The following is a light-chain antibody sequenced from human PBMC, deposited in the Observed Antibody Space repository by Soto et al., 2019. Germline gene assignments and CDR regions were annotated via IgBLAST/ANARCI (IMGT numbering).Light chain of an antibody. V-gene: IGKV4-1*01. CDR2: WAS. J-gene: IGKJ1*01. Sequence: DIVMTQSPDSLAVSLGERATINCKSSQSVLYSSNNKNYLAWYQQKPGQPPKLLIYWASTRESGVPDRFSGSGSGTDSTLTISSLQAEDVAVYDCQQYYRPWTFGQGTKVEIK. CDR3: QQYYRPWT. CDR1: QSVLYSSNNKNY.